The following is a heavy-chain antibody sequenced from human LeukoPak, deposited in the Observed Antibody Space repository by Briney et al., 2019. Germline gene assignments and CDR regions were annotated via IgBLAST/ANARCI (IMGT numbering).Heavy chain of an antibody. CDR2: IYYSGST. CDR3: ARVGGGDLYFDY. Sequence: SETLSLTCTVSGGSISSGGYYWSWIRQHPGKGLEWIGYIYYSGSTYYNPSLKSRVTISVDTSKSQFSLKLSSVTAADTAVYYCARVGGGDLYFDYWGQGTLVTVSS. V-gene: IGHV4-31*03. J-gene: IGHJ4*02. D-gene: IGHD2-21*02. CDR1: GGSISSGGYY.